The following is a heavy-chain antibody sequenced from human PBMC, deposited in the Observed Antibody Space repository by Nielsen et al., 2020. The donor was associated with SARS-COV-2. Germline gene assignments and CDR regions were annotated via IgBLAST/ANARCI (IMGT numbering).Heavy chain of an antibody. CDR2: IRSKAYGGTT. J-gene: IGHJ4*02. CDR1: GFTFGDYA. V-gene: IGHV3-49*04. CDR3: TSEGGSGWYPFDY. Sequence: GESLKISCTASGFTFGDYAMSWVRQAPGKGLEWVGFIRSKAYGGTTEYAASVKGRFTISRDDSKSIAYLQMNSLKTEDTAVYYCTSEGGSGWYPFDYWGQGTLVTVSS. D-gene: IGHD6-19*01.